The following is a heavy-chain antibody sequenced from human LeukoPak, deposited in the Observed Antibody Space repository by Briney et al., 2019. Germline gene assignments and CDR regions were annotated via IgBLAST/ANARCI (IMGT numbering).Heavy chain of an antibody. CDR3: ARGGGLDV. CDR2: INHNGNVN. Sequence: GGSLRLSCAASGFTFNNAWMNWARQAPGKGLEWVASINHNGNVNYYVDSVKGRFTISRDNAKNSLYLQMSNLRAEDTAVYFCARGGGLDVWGQGATVTVSS. J-gene: IGHJ6*02. CDR1: GFTFNNAW. D-gene: IGHD3-16*01. V-gene: IGHV3-7*03.